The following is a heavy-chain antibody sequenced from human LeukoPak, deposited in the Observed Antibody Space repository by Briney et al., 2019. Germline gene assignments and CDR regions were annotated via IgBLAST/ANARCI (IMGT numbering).Heavy chain of an antibody. Sequence: SETLSLTCTVSGGSISSSSYYWGWIRQPPGKGLEWIGSIYYSGSTYYNPSLKSRVTISVDTSKNQFSLKLNSVTAADTAVYYCARLKAYNNYRPRRVVLYGLDVWGQGTTVTVSS. V-gene: IGHV4-39*01. CDR3: ARLKAYNNYRPRRVVLYGLDV. CDR1: GGSISSSSYY. D-gene: IGHD4-11*01. CDR2: IYYSGST. J-gene: IGHJ6*02.